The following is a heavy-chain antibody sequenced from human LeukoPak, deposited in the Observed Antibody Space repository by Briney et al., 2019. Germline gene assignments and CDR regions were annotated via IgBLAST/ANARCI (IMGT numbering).Heavy chain of an antibody. CDR1: GFTFSNYA. J-gene: IGHJ4*02. Sequence: PGGSLRLSCAASGFTFSNYAMHWVRRAPGKGLEWVAFISYDGSNKYYTESVKGRFTISRDNSKNTLYLQMSSLRAEDTAVYYCARDFRGSMAAGGTQYWGQGTLVTVSS. V-gene: IGHV3-30-3*01. D-gene: IGHD6-13*01. CDR2: ISYDGSNK. CDR3: ARDFRGSMAAGGTQY.